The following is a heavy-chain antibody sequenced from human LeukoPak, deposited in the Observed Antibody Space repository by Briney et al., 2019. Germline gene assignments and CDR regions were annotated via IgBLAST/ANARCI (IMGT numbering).Heavy chain of an antibody. D-gene: IGHD5-24*01. CDR1: GGSISSYY. CDR3: ARDSGVEMATISNWYFDL. J-gene: IGHJ2*01. CDR2: IFYSGSS. Sequence: PSETLSLTCTVSGGSISSYYWSWIRQPPGKGLEWIGYIFYSGSSNYNPSLKSRVTTSVDTSKNQFSPKLSSVTAADTAVYCCARDSGVEMATISNWYFDLWGRGTLVTVSS. V-gene: IGHV4-59*01.